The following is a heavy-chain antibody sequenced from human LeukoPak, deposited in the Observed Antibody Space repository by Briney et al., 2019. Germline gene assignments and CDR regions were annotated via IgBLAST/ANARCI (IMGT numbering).Heavy chain of an antibody. V-gene: IGHV1-46*01. J-gene: IGHJ4*02. CDR3: ARVVAVAESDY. D-gene: IGHD6-19*01. CDR1: GYTFTSYY. Sequence: GASVKVSCKASGYTFTSYYMHWVRQAPGQGLEWMGIINPSGGSTSYAQKLQGRVTMTTDTSTSTAYMELRSLRSDDTAVYYCARVVAVAESDYWGQGTLVTVSS. CDR2: INPSGGST.